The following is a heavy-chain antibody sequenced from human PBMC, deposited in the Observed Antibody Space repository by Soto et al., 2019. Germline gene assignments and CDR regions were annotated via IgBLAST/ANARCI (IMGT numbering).Heavy chain of an antibody. CDR2: IFWDDDK. D-gene: IGHD1-1*01. CDR1: GFSLSTSGVG. Sequence: QITLRESGPTLVKPTQTLTLTCTFSGFSLSTSGVGVGWIRQPPAKALEWLGIIFWDDDKRYRPSLKRRVSITKDTSKNQWVLTMTNMDPVDTATYYCAHLAWKEMWPRAPVVNWGQGTPVTVSS. J-gene: IGHJ4*02. V-gene: IGHV2-5*02. CDR3: AHLAWKEMWPRAPVVN.